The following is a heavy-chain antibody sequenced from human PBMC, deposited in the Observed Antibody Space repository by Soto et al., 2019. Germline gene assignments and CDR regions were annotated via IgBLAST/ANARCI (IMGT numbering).Heavy chain of an antibody. CDR2: IYYSGAT. D-gene: IGHD7-27*01. V-gene: IGHV4-59*01. J-gene: IGHJ4*02. CDR1: GGSISDYY. Sequence: PSETLSLTCTVSGGSISDYYWSWVRQPPGKGLEWIGYIYYSGATNYNPSLTSRVTISVDTSKTQLSLKLTSVTAADTAVYYCARANWYFDYWGQGTLVTVSS. CDR3: ARANWYFDY.